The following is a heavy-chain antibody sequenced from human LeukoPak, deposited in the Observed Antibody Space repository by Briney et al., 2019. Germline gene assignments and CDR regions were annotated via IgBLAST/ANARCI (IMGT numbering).Heavy chain of an antibody. CDR3: AGSSGWYRWGY. D-gene: IGHD6-19*01. Sequence: PGGSLRLSCAASGFTFSNSNMNWVRQAPGKGLEWISFISSSSYTIYYAESVKGRFTISRDNSKNTLYLQMNSLRAEDTAVYYCAGSSGWYRWGYWGQGTLVTVSS. CDR1: GFTFSNSN. V-gene: IGHV3-48*01. J-gene: IGHJ4*02. CDR2: ISSSSYTI.